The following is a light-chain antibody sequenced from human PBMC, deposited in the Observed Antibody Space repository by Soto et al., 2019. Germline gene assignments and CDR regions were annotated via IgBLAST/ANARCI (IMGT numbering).Light chain of an antibody. CDR1: SSDVGGYNY. J-gene: IGLJ1*01. CDR2: EVS. Sequence: QSVLTQPASVSGSPGQSITISCTGTSSDVGGYNYVSWYQQHPGKAPKLMIYEVSNRPSGVSNRFSGSKSGNTASLTISGLQAGDEADYYCSSYTSSSTLNVFGTGTKVTVL. CDR3: SSYTSSSTLNV. V-gene: IGLV2-14*01.